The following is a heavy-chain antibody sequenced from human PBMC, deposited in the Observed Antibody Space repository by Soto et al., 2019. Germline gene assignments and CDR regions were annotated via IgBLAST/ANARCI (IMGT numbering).Heavy chain of an antibody. CDR3: ARYDFWTGYLDY. J-gene: IGHJ4*02. CDR1: GGSISTYY. Sequence: SETLSLTCSVSGGSISTYYWNWIRQPPGKGLEWIGFVYYSGNTNYNPSLKSRVTISTDTSRNQFSLKLGSVTAADTAVYYCARYDFWTGYLDYSAQGFLVTGSS. CDR2: VYYSGNT. V-gene: IGHV4-59*08. D-gene: IGHD3-3*01.